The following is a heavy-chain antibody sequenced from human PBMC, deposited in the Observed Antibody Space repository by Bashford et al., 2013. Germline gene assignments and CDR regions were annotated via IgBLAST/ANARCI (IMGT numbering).Heavy chain of an antibody. CDR2: INQSGGT. CDR1: GGSFSSYY. Sequence: SETLSLTCGVYGGSFSSYYWTWIRQPPGKGLEWIGEINQSGGTNYSPSLKSRVTISVDTSKSHLSLKLTSVTAADTAVYYCARGNSGYPSDIWGQGTLVTVSS. D-gene: IGHD6-13*01. V-gene: IGHV4-34*01. CDR3: ARGNSGYPSDI. J-gene: IGHJ3*02.